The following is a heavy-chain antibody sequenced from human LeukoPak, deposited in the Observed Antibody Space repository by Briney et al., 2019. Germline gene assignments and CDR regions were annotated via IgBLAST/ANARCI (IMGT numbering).Heavy chain of an antibody. D-gene: IGHD6-13*01. J-gene: IGHJ6*03. CDR2: IRYDGSNK. CDR1: GFTFSSYG. Sequence: PGGSLRLSCAASGFTFSSYGMHWVRQAPGKGLEWVAFIRYDGSNKYYADSVKGRFTISRDNSKNTLYLQMNSLRAEDTAVYYCAKDFANPMYSTLFHQYYMDVWGKGTTVTISS. CDR3: AKDFANPMYSTLFHQYYMDV. V-gene: IGHV3-30*02.